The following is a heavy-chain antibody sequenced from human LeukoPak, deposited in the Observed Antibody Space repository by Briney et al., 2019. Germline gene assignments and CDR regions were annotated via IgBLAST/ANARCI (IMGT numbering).Heavy chain of an antibody. CDR1: GVSISSGGYY. CDR2: IYHSGST. CDR3: AKAPEFDY. Sequence: PSETLSLTCTVSGVSISSGGYYWSWIRQPPGKGLEWIGYIYHSGSTYYNPSLKSRVTISVDRSKNQFSLKLSSVTAADTAVYYCAKAPEFDYWGQGTLVTVSS. J-gene: IGHJ4*02. V-gene: IGHV4-30-2*01.